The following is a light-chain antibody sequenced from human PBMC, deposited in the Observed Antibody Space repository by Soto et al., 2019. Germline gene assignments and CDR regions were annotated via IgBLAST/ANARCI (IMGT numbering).Light chain of an antibody. J-gene: IGKJ1*01. V-gene: IGKV1-39*01. CDR3: QPSYSKPWT. CDR2: AVS. Sequence: DIQMIQSPSSLSASVRDRVSITCRASQRISSYLNWYQRWPGKTPRLLIYAVSTFQRGVPSRITGSGSATDFTLTITSLQPEDFAIYYYQPSYSKPWTFGQGTNVQ. CDR1: QRISSY.